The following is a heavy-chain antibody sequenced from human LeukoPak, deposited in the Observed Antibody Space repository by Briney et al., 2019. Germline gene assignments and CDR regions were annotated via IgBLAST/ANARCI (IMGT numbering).Heavy chain of an antibody. CDR1: GYSFTSYW. D-gene: IGHD3-3*01. Sequence: ESLKISCRGSGYSFTSYWIGWVRQMPGKGLEWMGIIFPGESDTRYSPSFEGQVTISADQSISTAYLQWSSLKAWETTMYYWARLRRPSDFWSGYPLAYNWFDHWGQGTLVTVSS. V-gene: IGHV5-51*01. CDR3: ARLRRPSDFWSGYPLAYNWFDH. J-gene: IGHJ5*02. CDR2: IFPGESDT.